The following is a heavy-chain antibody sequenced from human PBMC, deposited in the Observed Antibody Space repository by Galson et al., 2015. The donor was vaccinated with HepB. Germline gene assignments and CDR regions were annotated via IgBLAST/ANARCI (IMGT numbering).Heavy chain of an antibody. CDR2: TIPIFGTA. CDR1: GGTFSSYA. Sequence: SVKVSCKDSGGTFSSYAISWVRQAPGQGLEWMGGTIPIFGTANYAQKFQGRVTITADESTSTAYMELSSLRSEDTAVYYCARTFDYDVDTAMAYYYGMDVWGQGTTVTVSS. D-gene: IGHD5-18*01. CDR3: ARTFDYDVDTAMAYYYGMDV. V-gene: IGHV1-69*13. J-gene: IGHJ6*02.